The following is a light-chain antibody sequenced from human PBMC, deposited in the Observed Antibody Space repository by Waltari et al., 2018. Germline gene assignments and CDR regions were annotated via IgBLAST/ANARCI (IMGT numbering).Light chain of an antibody. CDR1: QSISRF. Sequence: EILLTQSPGTLSLSPGGRATLSCRASQSISRFLAWYQQKPGQAPRLLIYDASGRATGSAVRSSGSGSGTDLRLTISSLKPEDIAVYYCQKYGSYPSTFGQGTKVEIK. CDR3: QKYGSYPST. V-gene: IGKV3-20*01. J-gene: IGKJ1*01. CDR2: DAS.